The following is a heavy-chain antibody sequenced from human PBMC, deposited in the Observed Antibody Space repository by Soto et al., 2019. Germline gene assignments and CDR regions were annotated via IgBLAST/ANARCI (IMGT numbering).Heavy chain of an antibody. CDR3: ARDPTVVTLNYYYGMDG. J-gene: IGHJ6*02. V-gene: IGHV3-33*01. CDR1: GCPFSRDG. D-gene: IGHD2-21*02. Sequence: GVTLRLSWAASGCPFSRDGMRWVRQAPGKVLGWVAVIWYDGSNKYYADSVKGRFTISRDNSKNTLYLQMNSLRAEDTAVYYCARDPTVVTLNYYYGMDGWGQGTTVTVS. CDR2: IWYDGSNK.